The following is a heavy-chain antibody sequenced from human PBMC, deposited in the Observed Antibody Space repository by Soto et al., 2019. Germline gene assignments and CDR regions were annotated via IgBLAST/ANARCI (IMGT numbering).Heavy chain of an antibody. D-gene: IGHD2-15*01. CDR1: GGSISSYY. J-gene: IGHJ4*02. V-gene: IGHV4-59*01. CDR2: IYYSGST. CDR3: ARSPPQYCSGGSCYSDY. Sequence: SETLSLTCTVSGGSISSYYWSWIRQPPGKGLEWIGYIYYSGSTNYNPSLKSRVTISVDTSKNQFSLKLSSVTAADTAVYYCARSPPQYCSGGSCYSDYWGQGTLVTVSS.